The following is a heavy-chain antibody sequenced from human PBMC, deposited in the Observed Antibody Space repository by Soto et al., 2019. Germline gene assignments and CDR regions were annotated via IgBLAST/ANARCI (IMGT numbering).Heavy chain of an antibody. D-gene: IGHD6-13*01. CDR3: TRGASRDSSARGWFDP. CDR1: GFTFRSFT. Sequence: PGRSLRLSCAASGFTFRSFTMNWVRQAPGKGLEWVSTISSNSAYIYYTDALRGRFTISRDNAKNSLHLQMNSLRAEDTAVYYCTRGASRDSSARGWFDPWGPGTLVTVSS. J-gene: IGHJ5*02. V-gene: IGHV3-21*01. CDR2: ISSNSAYI.